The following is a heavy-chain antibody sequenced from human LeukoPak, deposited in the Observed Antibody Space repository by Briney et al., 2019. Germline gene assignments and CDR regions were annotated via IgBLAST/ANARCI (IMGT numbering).Heavy chain of an antibody. CDR2: IIRIFGTA. CDR3: ARDQDL. V-gene: IGHV1-69*05. CDR1: GGTFSSYA. Sequence: EASVKVSCKASGGTFSSYAISWVRQAPGQGLEWMGRIIRIFGTANYAQKFQGRVTITTDESTSTAYMELSSLRSEDTAVYYCARDQDLWGQGTMVTVSS. J-gene: IGHJ3*01.